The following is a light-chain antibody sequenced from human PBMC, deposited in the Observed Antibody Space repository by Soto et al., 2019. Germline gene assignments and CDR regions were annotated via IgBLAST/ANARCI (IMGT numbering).Light chain of an antibody. CDR1: QSVSSD. CDR2: GAS. J-gene: IGKJ2*01. Sequence: EIVMTQSPVTLSVSPGERATLSCRASQSVSSDLAWYQQKPGQAPRLLIYGASTRATGIPARFSGSGSVTEFTLIISSLQSEDFAVYYCQQYHNWLMYTFGQGTKLDI. CDR3: QQYHNWLMYT. V-gene: IGKV3-15*01.